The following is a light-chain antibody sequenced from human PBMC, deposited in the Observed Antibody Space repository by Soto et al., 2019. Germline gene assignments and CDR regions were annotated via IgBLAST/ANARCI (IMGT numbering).Light chain of an antibody. CDR2: DVS. Sequence: HSALTQPASVSGSPGQSITISCTGTSSDVGGYNYVSWYQQHPGKAPKLMIYDVSNRPSGVSNRFSGSKSGNTASLTISGLQAEDEADYYCSSYTSSSTLCVFGGGTQLTVL. CDR3: SSYTSSSTLCV. J-gene: IGLJ2*01. V-gene: IGLV2-14*01. CDR1: SSDVGGYNY.